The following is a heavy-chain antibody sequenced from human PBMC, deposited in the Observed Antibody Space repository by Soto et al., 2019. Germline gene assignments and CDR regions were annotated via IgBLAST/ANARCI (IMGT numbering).Heavy chain of an antibody. CDR1: GGSIISYS. J-gene: IGHJ4*02. V-gene: IGHV4-59*08. Sequence: QVQLQESGPGLVKPSETLSLTCTVSGGSIISYSWSWIRQPPGKGLEWIGYIYYSGSTNYNPSLKSRVTISVDTSKNQFSLKLSSVTAADTAVYYCARHHDYWGQGTLVTVSS. CDR2: IYYSGST. CDR3: ARHHDY.